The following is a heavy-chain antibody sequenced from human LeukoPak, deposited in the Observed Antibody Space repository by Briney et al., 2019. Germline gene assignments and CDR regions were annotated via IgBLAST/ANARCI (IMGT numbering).Heavy chain of an antibody. CDR1: GGSISSYY. CDR3: ARSFLEWRTGAFDI. V-gene: IGHV4-59*01. J-gene: IGHJ3*02. Sequence: SETLSLTCTVSGGSISSYYWSWIRQPPGKGLEWIGYIYYSGSTNYNPSLKSRVTISVDTSKNQFSLKLSSVTAADTAVYYCARSFLEWRTGAFDIWGQGTMVTVSS. CDR2: IYYSGST. D-gene: IGHD3-3*01.